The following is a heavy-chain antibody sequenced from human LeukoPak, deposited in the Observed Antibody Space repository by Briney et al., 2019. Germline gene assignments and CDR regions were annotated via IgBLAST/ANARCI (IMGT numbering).Heavy chain of an antibody. CDR3: AREMPYTGGWGPFDN. J-gene: IGHJ4*02. CDR2: IYHSGST. D-gene: IGHD6-19*01. CDR1: GGSISSGGYS. Sequence: MASQTLSLTCAVSGGSISSGGYSWSWLRQPPGKGLGWIGYIYHSGSTYYNPSLKSRVTISVDMSKNEISLRLRSVSAADTAVYFCAREMPYTGGWGPFDNWGQGALVTVSS. V-gene: IGHV4-30-2*01.